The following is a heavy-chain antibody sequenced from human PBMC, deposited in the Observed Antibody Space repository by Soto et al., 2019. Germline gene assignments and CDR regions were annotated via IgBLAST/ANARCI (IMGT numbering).Heavy chain of an antibody. V-gene: IGHV1-18*01. CDR2: IAAYNGNP. Sequence: ASVKVSCKASGYTFTSYSITWVRQAPGQGLEWMGWIAAYNGNPNYPQNLQGRVTMTIDPSTSTAYMELTSLRSDDTAVYYCARIAAESDFAMDVWGQGTTVTVSS. J-gene: IGHJ6*02. CDR1: GYTFTSYS. CDR3: ARIAAESDFAMDV. D-gene: IGHD6-25*01.